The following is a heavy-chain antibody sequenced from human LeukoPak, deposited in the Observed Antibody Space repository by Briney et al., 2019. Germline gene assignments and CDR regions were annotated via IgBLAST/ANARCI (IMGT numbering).Heavy chain of an antibody. CDR1: GFTFDDYA. Sequence: GGSLRLSCAASGFTFDDYAMHWVRQAPGKGLEWVSGISWNSGSIGYADSVKGRFTISRDNAKNSLYLQMNSLRAEDTALYYCAKVGLEHEDFDYWGQGTLVTVSS. CDR3: AKVGLEHEDFDY. V-gene: IGHV3-9*01. J-gene: IGHJ4*02. D-gene: IGHD1/OR15-1a*01. CDR2: ISWNSGSI.